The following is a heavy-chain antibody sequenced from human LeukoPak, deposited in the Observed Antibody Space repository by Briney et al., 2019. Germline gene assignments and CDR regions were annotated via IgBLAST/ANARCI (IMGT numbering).Heavy chain of an antibody. D-gene: IGHD4-11*01. V-gene: IGHV1-2*02. J-gene: IGHJ4*02. Sequence: ASVKVSCKASGYTFTGYYIHWVRQAPGQGLEWMGWINPNSGSTYYTQKFQGRVTLTTDTSTSTAYMELSSLRSDDTAVYYCARDDNYGIFVNVDYWGQGTLVTVSS. CDR1: GYTFTGYY. CDR3: ARDDNYGIFVNVDY. CDR2: INPNSGST.